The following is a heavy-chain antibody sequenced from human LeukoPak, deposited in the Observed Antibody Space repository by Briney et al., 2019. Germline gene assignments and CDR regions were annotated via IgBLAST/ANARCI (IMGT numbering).Heavy chain of an antibody. CDR2: ISAYNGNT. D-gene: IGHD3-3*01. CDR3: ARDSFLTIFGVVNQKSFDY. Sequence: ASVEVSCKASGYTFTSYGISWVRQAPGQGLEWMGWISAYNGNTNYAQKLQGRVTMTTDTSTSTAYMELRSLRSDDTAVYYCARDSFLTIFGVVNQKSFDYWGQGTLVTVSS. V-gene: IGHV1-18*01. CDR1: GYTFTSYG. J-gene: IGHJ4*02.